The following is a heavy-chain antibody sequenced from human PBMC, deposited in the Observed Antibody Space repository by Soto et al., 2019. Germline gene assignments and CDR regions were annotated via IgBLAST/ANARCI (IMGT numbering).Heavy chain of an antibody. Sequence: QVQLQESGPGLVKPSGTLSLTCAVSAGSISSSNWWTWVRQSPGKGLEWIGEIYHSGTTNYNPSLTSRVTVSVDKSNTQVSLKLTSATAADTAVYYCARTSYSDSSGYYGMDVWGQGTTVTVSS. CDR1: AGSISSSNW. CDR2: IYHSGTT. J-gene: IGHJ6*02. CDR3: ARTSYSDSSGYYGMDV. V-gene: IGHV4-4*02. D-gene: IGHD3-22*01.